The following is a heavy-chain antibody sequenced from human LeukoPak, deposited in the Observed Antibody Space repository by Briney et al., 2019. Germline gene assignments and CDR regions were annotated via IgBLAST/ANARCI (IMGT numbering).Heavy chain of an antibody. J-gene: IGHJ4*02. Sequence: GGSPRLSCAASGFTFSSYGMHWVRQAPGKGLEWVAVISYDGSNKYYADSVKGRFTISRDNSKNTLYLQMNSLRAEDTAVYYCAKLLGDSSYYFDYWGQGTLVTVSS. CDR2: ISYDGSNK. CDR3: AKLLGDSSYYFDY. V-gene: IGHV3-30*18. CDR1: GFTFSSYG. D-gene: IGHD1-26*01.